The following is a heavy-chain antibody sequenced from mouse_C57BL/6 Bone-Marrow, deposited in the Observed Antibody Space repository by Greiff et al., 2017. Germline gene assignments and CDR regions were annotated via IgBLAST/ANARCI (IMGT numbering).Heavy chain of an antibody. CDR1: GYTFTSYW. J-gene: IGHJ4*01. Sequence: QVQLQQPGTELVKPGASVKLSCKASGYTFTSYWMYWVKQRPGQGLEWIGNINPSNGGTNYNQKFKGKATLTVDKSSSTAYMQLSSLTSADSALYYCARDGYYALDYWGQGTSVTVSS. V-gene: IGHV1-53*01. D-gene: IGHD2-3*01. CDR3: ARDGYYALDY. CDR2: INPSNGGT.